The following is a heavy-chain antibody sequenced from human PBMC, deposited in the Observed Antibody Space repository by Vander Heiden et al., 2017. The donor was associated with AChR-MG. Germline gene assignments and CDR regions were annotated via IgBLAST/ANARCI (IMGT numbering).Heavy chain of an antibody. CDR2: ISGSGVST. CDR3: FSSDSARGYGMDV. V-gene: IGHV3-23*01. Sequence: VQLLECGGGLVQPGGSLRPSCAASGFLFRSYAMSWVRQASGKGLEWGSAISGSGVSTYYADSVKGRFTISRDNTKSTLYLQMNSLRAEDTAVYYCFSSDSARGYGMDVWGQGTTVTVSS. CDR1: GFLFRSYA. D-gene: IGHD2-15*01. J-gene: IGHJ6*02.